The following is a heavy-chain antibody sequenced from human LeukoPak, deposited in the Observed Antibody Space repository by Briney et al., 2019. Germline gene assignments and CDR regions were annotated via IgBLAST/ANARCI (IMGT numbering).Heavy chain of an antibody. V-gene: IGHV3-48*01. Sequence: SGGSLRLSCAASGFTFSSYSMNWVRQAPGKGLEWVSYISSSSSTIYYADSVKGRFTISRDNAENSLYLQMNSLRAEDTAVYYCARVIDSSSSGEDYWGQGTLVTVSS. CDR2: ISSSSSTI. J-gene: IGHJ4*02. D-gene: IGHD6-6*01. CDR1: GFTFSSYS. CDR3: ARVIDSSSSGEDY.